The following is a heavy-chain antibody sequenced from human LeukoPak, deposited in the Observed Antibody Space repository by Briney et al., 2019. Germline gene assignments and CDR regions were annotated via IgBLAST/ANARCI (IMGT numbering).Heavy chain of an antibody. CDR1: GGSISSYY. V-gene: IGHV4-4*07. D-gene: IGHD6-13*01. J-gene: IGHJ6*03. CDR3: ARGRVSSSTWYSTYYYYFYMDV. CDR2: IYTSGST. Sequence: SETLSLTCTVSGGSISSYYWSWIRQPAGKGLEWIGRIYTSGSTTYNPSLKSRVTMSVDTSKNQFSLELSSATAADTAVYFCARGRVSSSTWYSTYYYYFYMDVWGKGTTVTVSS.